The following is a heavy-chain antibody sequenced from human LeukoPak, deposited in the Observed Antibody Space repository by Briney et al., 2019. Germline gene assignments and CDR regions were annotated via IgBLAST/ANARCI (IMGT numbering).Heavy chain of an antibody. CDR1: GGSISSYY. CDR2: IYYSGST. D-gene: IGHD3-3*01. Sequence: SETLSLTCTVSGGSISSYYWSWIRQPPGKGLEWIGYIYYSGSTNYNPSLKSRVTISVDTSKNQFSLKLSSVTAADTAVYYCARAKFYGDDPFDYWGQGTLVTVPS. J-gene: IGHJ4*02. CDR3: ARAKFYGDDPFDY. V-gene: IGHV4-59*01.